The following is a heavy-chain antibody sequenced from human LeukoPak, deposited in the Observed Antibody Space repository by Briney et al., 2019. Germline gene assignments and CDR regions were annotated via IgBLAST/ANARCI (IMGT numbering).Heavy chain of an antibody. CDR3: AKGRRDDIVATRWFDP. J-gene: IGHJ5*02. CDR2: ISWNSGSI. D-gene: IGHD5-12*01. CDR1: GFTFDDYA. Sequence: GRSLRLSCAASGFTFDDYAMHWVRQAPGKGLEWVSGISWNSGSIGYADSVKGRFTISRDNAKNSLYLQVNSLRAEDTALYYCAKGRRDDIVATRWFDPWGQGTLVTVSS. V-gene: IGHV3-9*01.